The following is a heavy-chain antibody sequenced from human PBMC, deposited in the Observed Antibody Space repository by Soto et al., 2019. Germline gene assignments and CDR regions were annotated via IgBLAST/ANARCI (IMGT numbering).Heavy chain of an antibody. CDR3: ARGFYYDSGYWAAFDI. J-gene: IGHJ3*02. V-gene: IGHV1-2*02. CDR1: GYTFTGYY. CDR2: INHNSGDT. D-gene: IGHD3-22*01. Sequence: AAVKVSCKASGYTFTGYYMHWVRQAPGQGLEWMGWINHNSGDTNYAQKFQGRVIMTRDTSISTAYMELSGLRSDDTAVYYCARGFYYDSGYWAAFDIWGQGTMVTVSS.